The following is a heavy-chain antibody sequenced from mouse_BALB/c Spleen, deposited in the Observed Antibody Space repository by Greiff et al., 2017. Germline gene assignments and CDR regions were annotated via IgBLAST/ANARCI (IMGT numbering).Heavy chain of an antibody. Sequence: EVNVVESGGGLVQPGGSRKLSCAASGFTFSSFGMHWVRQAPEKGLEWVAYISSGSSTIYYADTVKGRFTISRDNPKNTLFLQMTSLRSEDTAMYYCARWPYYAMDYWGQGTSVTVSS. V-gene: IGHV5-17*02. J-gene: IGHJ4*01. CDR2: ISSGSSTI. CDR1: GFTFSSFG. CDR3: ARWPYYAMDY.